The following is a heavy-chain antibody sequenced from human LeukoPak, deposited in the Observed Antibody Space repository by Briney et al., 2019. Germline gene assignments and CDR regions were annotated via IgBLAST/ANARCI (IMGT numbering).Heavy chain of an antibody. CDR1: GFTFSSYG. Sequence: SGGSLRLSCAASGFTFSSYGMHWVRQAPGKGLEWVAVIWCDGSNKYYADSVKGRFTISRDNSKNTLYLQMNSLRAEDTAVYYCAKVAGDDSSGYSYYFDYWGQGTLVTVSS. D-gene: IGHD3-22*01. J-gene: IGHJ4*02. CDR2: IWCDGSNK. CDR3: AKVAGDDSSGYSYYFDY. V-gene: IGHV3-33*06.